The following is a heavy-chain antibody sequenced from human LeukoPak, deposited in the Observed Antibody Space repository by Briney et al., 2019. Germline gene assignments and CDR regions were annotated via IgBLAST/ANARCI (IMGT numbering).Heavy chain of an antibody. V-gene: IGHV4-38-2*02. D-gene: IGHD1-26*01. CDR2: IYHSGST. CDR3: ARVSVIVGAALEYYYYYMDV. J-gene: IGHJ6*03. CDR1: GYSISSGYY. Sequence: SETLSLTCTVSGYSISSGYYWGWIRQPPGKGLEWIGIIYHSGSTYYNPSLKSRVTISVDTSKNQFSLKLSSVTAADTAVYYCARVSVIVGAALEYYYYYMDVWGQGTTVTVSS.